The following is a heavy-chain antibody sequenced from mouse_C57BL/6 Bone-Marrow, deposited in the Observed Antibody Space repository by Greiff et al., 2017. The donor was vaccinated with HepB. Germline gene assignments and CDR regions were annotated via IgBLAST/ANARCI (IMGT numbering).Heavy chain of an antibody. CDR3: ASGDYDTPAY. CDR2: IDPSDSET. J-gene: IGHJ3*01. V-gene: IGHV1-52*01. Sequence: QVHVKQPGAELVRPGSSVKLSCKASGYTFTSYWMHWVKQRPIQGLEWIGNIDPSDSETHYNQKFKDKATLTVDKSSSTAYMQLSSLTSEDSAVYYCASGDYDTPAYWGQGTLVTVSA. D-gene: IGHD2-4*01. CDR1: GYTFTSYW.